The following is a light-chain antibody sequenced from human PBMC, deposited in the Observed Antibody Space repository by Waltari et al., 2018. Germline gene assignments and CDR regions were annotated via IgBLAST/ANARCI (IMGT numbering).Light chain of an antibody. CDR3: AAWDDSLNXWV. CDR2: SNN. J-gene: IGLJ3*02. V-gene: IGLV1-44*01. Sequence: QSVLTQPPSASGTPGQRVTISCSGSSSNIGSNTVNWYQQLPGTAPKLLIYSNNQRPSGVPXRFSGSKSGTSASLAISGLQSEDEADYYCAAWDDSLNXWVFGGGTKLTVL. CDR1: SSNIGSNT.